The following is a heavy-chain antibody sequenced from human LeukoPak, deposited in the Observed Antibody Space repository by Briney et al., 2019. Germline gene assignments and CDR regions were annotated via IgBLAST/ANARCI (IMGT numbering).Heavy chain of an antibody. Sequence: SETLSLTCTVSGGSISSSSYYWGWIRQPPGKGLEWIGSIYYSGSTYYNPSLKSRVTISVDTSKNQFSLKLSSVTAADTAVYYCARPNYYGSGSYYPHAFDIWGQGTMVTVSS. CDR3: ARPNYYGSGSYYPHAFDI. CDR2: IYYSGST. D-gene: IGHD3-10*01. CDR1: GGSISSSSYY. J-gene: IGHJ3*02. V-gene: IGHV4-39*07.